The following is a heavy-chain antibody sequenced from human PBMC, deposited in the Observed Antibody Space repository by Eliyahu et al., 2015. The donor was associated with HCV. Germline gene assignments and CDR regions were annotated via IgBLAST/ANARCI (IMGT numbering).Heavy chain of an antibody. D-gene: IGHD1-26*01. CDR1: GFTFSSYA. Sequence: EVQLLESGGGLVQPGGSLRLSCAASGFTFSSYALSWVRQVPGKGLEWVSAISGSGGSTYYADSVKGRFTISRDNSKNTLYLQMNSLRAEDTAVYYCAKGKGGSYSPFDYWGQGTLVTVSS. V-gene: IGHV3-23*01. CDR2: ISGSGGST. J-gene: IGHJ4*02. CDR3: AKGKGGSYSPFDY.